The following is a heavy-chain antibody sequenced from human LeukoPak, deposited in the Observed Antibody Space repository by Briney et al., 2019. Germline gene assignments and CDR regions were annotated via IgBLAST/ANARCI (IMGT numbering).Heavy chain of an antibody. CDR1: GITFNSYT. D-gene: IGHD6-19*01. CDR3: VRDQGIAVAGLDY. V-gene: IGHV3-21*04. CDR2: ISSSSSYI. Sequence: GGSLRLSCAASGITFNSYTMNWVRQAPGKGLEWVSSISSSSSYIYYAASVKGRFTISRDNAKNSLYLQMNSLRAEDTAVYYCVRDQGIAVAGLDYWGQGTLVTVSS. J-gene: IGHJ4*02.